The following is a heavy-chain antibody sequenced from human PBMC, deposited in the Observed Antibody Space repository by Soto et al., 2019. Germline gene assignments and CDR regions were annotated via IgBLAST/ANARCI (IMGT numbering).Heavy chain of an antibody. CDR3: ARLRRRGLEIVVVIPHADAFDI. V-gene: IGHV1-69*13. D-gene: IGHD3-22*01. Sequence: VASVKVSCKASGGTFSSYAISWVRQAPGQGLEWMGGIIPIFGTANYAQKFQGRVTITADESTSTAYMELSSLRSEDTAVYYCARLRRRGLEIVVVIPHADAFDIWGQGTMVTVSS. J-gene: IGHJ3*02. CDR1: GGTFSSYA. CDR2: IIPIFGTA.